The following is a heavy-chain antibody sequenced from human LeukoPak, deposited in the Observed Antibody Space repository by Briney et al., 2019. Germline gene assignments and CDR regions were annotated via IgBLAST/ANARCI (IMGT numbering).Heavy chain of an antibody. Sequence: GGSLRLSWAASGFTFSSYAMSWVRQAPGKGLEWVSAISGSGGSTYYADSVKGRFTISRDNSKNTLYLQMNSLRAKDTAVYYCAKRPADCTSSSCPLINYYYYGMDVWGQGTTVTVSS. CDR3: AKRPADCTSSSCPLINYYYYGMDV. CDR2: ISGSGGST. CDR1: GFTFSSYA. D-gene: IGHD2-2*01. V-gene: IGHV3-23*01. J-gene: IGHJ6*02.